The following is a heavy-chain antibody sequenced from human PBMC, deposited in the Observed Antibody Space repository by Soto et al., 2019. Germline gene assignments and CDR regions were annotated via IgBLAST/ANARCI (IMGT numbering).Heavy chain of an antibody. J-gene: IGHJ4*02. CDR3: ALDYCSSTSCSRDY. CDR2: IIPILGIA. Sequence: QVQLVQSGAEVKKPGSSVKVSCKASGGTFSSYTISWVLQAPGQGLEWMGRIIPILGIANCAQKFQGRVTITADKSTSTAYMELSSLRSEDTAVYYCALDYCSSTSCSRDYWGQGTLVTVSS. D-gene: IGHD2-2*01. V-gene: IGHV1-69*02. CDR1: GGTFSSYT.